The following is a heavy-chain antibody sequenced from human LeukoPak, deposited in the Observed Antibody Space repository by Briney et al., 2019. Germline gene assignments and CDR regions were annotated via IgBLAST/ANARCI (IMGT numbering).Heavy chain of an antibody. Sequence: SETLSLTCSVSGYSISSGYYWDWIRQPPGKGLEWIASIYHSGKSYYNPSLESRVTISVDTSKNQISLKLRSVTAADTAVYYCARDRGDSSGYYYGEYYYYYMDVWGKGTTVTVSS. CDR3: ARDRGDSSGYYYGEYYYYYMDV. V-gene: IGHV4-38-2*02. D-gene: IGHD3-22*01. CDR2: IYHSGKS. CDR1: GYSISSGYY. J-gene: IGHJ6*03.